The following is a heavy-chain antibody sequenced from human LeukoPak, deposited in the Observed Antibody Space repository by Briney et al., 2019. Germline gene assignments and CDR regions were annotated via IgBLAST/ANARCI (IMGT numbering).Heavy chain of an antibody. CDR2: IRHDASKT. Sequence: AGRSLRLSCAASGLTFSNHGMHWVRQAPGEGLEWVAVIRHDASKTFYADSVKGRFTISRDISKNTLYLQMNSLRVEDTALYYCVGERYSGGWYVGYFDYWGQGTLVTVSS. J-gene: IGHJ4*02. D-gene: IGHD6-19*01. CDR1: GLTFSNHG. CDR3: VGERYSGGWYVGYFDY. V-gene: IGHV3-33*01.